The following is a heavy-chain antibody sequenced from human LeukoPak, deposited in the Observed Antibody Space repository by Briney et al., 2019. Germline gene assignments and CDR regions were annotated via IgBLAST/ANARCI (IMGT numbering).Heavy chain of an antibody. J-gene: IGHJ4*02. V-gene: IGHV1-2*02. CDR3: ARDLRRITIFGVVMSY. CDR1: GYTFTGYY. CDR2: INLNSGGT. D-gene: IGHD3-3*01. Sequence: ASVKVSCKASGYTFTGYYMHWVRQAPGQGLEWMGWINLNSGGTNYAQKFQGRVTMTRDTSISTAYMELSRLRSDDTAVYYCARDLRRITIFGVVMSYWGQGTLVTVSS.